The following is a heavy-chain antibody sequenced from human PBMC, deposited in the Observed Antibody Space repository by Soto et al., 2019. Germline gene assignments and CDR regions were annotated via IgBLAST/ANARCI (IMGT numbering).Heavy chain of an antibody. J-gene: IGHJ4*02. CDR3: ATMGTPATGLYFFDS. V-gene: IGHV4-30-4*01. CDR1: GGAISSGSYS. D-gene: IGHD2-15*01. Sequence: QVQLQESGPGLVKPSQTLSLTCTVSGGAISSGSYSWRWIRQPPGKGLAWIGFISYSGSTYYSTSLKRRVTISVDTSKRQFSLNLSFVTAADTSVYYCATMGTPATGLYFFDSGGQGSLVTVPS. CDR2: ISYSGST.